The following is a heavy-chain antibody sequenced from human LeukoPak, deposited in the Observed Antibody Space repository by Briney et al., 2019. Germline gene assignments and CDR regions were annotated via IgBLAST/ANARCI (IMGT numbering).Heavy chain of an antibody. CDR1: VYILTRYG. Sequence: ASEKVSRKPSVYILTRYGVSWVRQDPGAGLEWMGENSCDNGNTGYAQKFQGRVTGTADTSTSTAYMELRSLKSDDTAVYYCARDLEAGIGYGDYWGQGTLVSVSS. D-gene: IGHD1-1*01. CDR2: NSCDNGNT. CDR3: ARDLEAGIGYGDY. V-gene: IGHV1-18*01. J-gene: IGHJ4*02.